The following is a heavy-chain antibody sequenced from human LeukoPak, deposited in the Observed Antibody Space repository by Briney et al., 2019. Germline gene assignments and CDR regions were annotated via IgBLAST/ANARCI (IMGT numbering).Heavy chain of an antibody. CDR3: ARHLGSGFGQDWFDP. V-gene: IGHV5-51*01. D-gene: IGHD6-19*01. CDR1: GYSFTSYW. J-gene: IGHJ5*02. CDR2: IYPGDSDT. Sequence: GESLKISCKGSGYSFTSYWIGWVRQMPGRGLEWMGIIYPGDSDTRYSPSFQGQVTISADKSISTAYLQWSSLKASDTAMYYCARHLGSGFGQDWFDPWGQGTLVTVSP.